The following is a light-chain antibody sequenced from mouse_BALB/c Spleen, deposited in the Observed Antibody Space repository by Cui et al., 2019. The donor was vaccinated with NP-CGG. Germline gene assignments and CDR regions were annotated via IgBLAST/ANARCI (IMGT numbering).Light chain of an antibody. CDR3: ALWYSNHWV. J-gene: IGLJ1*01. V-gene: IGLV1*01. Sequence: QAVVTPASALTTSPGETVTLTCRSNTGAVTTSNYANWVQEKPDHLFTGLIGGTNNRAPGVPARFSGSLIGDKAALTITGAQTEDEAIYFCALWYSNHWVFGGGTKLTVL. CDR2: GTN. CDR1: TGAVTTSNY.